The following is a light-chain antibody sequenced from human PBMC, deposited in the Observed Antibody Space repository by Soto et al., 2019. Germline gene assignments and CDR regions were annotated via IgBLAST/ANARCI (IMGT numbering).Light chain of an antibody. J-gene: IGLJ2*01. CDR1: SSNIGSNY. CDR3: AAWDDSLSGVV. Sequence: QSVLTQPPSASGTPGQRVTISCSGSSSNIGSNYVYWYQQLPGTAPKLLIYRNNQRPSGVPDRCSGSKSGTSAALAITGLRSEDEAAYYCAAWDDSLSGVVFGGGTKLTVL. V-gene: IGLV1-47*01. CDR2: RNN.